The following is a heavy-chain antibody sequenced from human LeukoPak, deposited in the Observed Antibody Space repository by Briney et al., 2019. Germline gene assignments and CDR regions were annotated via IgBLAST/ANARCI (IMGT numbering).Heavy chain of an antibody. CDR2: IYYSGST. CDR3: ARGLRWLVPFDY. Sequence: SETLSLTCTVSGGSISSYYWSRIRQPPGKGLEWIGYIYYSGSTNYNPSLKSRVTISVDTSKNQFSLNLTSVTAADTAVYYCARGLRWLVPFDYWGQGTLVTVSS. D-gene: IGHD6-19*01. J-gene: IGHJ4*02. V-gene: IGHV4-59*01. CDR1: GGSISSYY.